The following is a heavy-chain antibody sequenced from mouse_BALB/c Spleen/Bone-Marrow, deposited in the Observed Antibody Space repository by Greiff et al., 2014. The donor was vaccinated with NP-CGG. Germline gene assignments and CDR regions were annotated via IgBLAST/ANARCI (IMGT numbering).Heavy chain of an antibody. Sequence: VQLKESGGGLVQPGGSLRLSCATSGFTFTDYYMTWVRQPISGKALEWLSFIRNEANGYTTEYSASVKGRFTISRDNSQSILYLQMNTLRPEDSATYYCARDNGSSPSYWFFNVWGAGTTVTVSS. CDR2: IRNEANGYTT. D-gene: IGHD1-1*01. V-gene: IGHV7-3*02. J-gene: IGHJ1*01. CDR1: GFTFTDYY. CDR3: ARDNGSSPSYWFFNV.